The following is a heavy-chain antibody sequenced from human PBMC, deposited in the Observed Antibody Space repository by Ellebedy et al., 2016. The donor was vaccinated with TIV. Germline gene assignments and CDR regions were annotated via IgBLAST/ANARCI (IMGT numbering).Heavy chain of an antibody. CDR3: ARDYDILTGYYEFDY. D-gene: IGHD3-9*01. Sequence: MPSETLSLTCAVYGGSFSGYYWSWIRQRPGKGLEWIGEINHSGSTNYNPSLKSRVTISVDTSKNQFSLKLSSVTAADTAVYYCARDYDILTGYYEFDYWGQGTLVTVSS. CDR2: INHSGST. V-gene: IGHV4-34*01. CDR1: GGSFSGYY. J-gene: IGHJ4*02.